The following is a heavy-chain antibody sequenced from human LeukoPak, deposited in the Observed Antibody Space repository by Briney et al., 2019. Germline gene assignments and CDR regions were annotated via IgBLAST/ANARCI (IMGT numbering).Heavy chain of an antibody. D-gene: IGHD6-13*01. CDR2: INAGNGNT. V-gene: IGHV1-3*01. CDR1: GYIFTSYA. Sequence: GASVKVSCKASGYIFTSYAMHWVRQAPGQRLEWMGWINAGNGNTKYSQKFQGRVTITRDTSASTAYMELSSLRSEDTAVYYCARGTYSSSLGWFDPWGQGTLVTVSS. CDR3: ARGTYSSSLGWFDP. J-gene: IGHJ5*02.